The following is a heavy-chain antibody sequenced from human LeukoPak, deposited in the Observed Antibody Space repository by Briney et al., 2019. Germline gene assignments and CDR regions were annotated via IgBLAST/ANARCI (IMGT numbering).Heavy chain of an antibody. J-gene: IGHJ5*02. CDR1: GYTFTGYY. V-gene: IGHV1-2*02. Sequence: GPSVGVSCRASGYTFTGYYMHWVRQAPGQGLEGMGWINPNSGGTNYAQKFQGRVTMTRDTSISTAYMELSRLRSDDTAVYYCASSGYYDILTGLEPWGQGTLVTVSS. CDR3: ASSGYYDILTGLEP. D-gene: IGHD3-9*01. CDR2: INPNSGGT.